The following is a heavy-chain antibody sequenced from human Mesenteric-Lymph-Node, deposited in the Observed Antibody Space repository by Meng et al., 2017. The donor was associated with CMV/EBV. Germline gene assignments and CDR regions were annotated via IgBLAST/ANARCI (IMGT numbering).Heavy chain of an antibody. CDR1: GFTFSIHW. V-gene: IGHV3-74*01. Sequence: GGSLRLSCAASGFTFSIHWMNWVRQAPGKGLEWVSRINSDGVTTTYADSVKGRFTISRDNAKNTFYLQMNSLRVEDTAVYYCAKDGGYDFAFDVWGQGTMVTVSS. J-gene: IGHJ3*01. CDR3: AKDGGYDFAFDV. CDR2: INSDGVTT. D-gene: IGHD5-12*01.